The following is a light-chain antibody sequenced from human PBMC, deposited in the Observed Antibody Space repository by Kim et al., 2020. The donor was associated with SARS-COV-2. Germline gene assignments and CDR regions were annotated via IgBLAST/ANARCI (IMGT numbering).Light chain of an antibody. J-gene: IGLJ1*01. Sequence: ESDTIYCTGPSSDVGGYNYVSWYQQRPGKAPKLMIYHVSKRPSGVPDRFSGSKSGNTASLTISGLQAEDEADYYCCSYAGSYTYVFGTGTKVTVL. CDR2: HVS. CDR3: CSYAGSYTYV. V-gene: IGLV2-11*01. CDR1: SSDVGGYNY.